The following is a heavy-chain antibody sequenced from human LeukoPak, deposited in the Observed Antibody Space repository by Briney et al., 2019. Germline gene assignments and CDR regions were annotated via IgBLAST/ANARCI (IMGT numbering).Heavy chain of an antibody. Sequence: PGRTLRLSCAASGFTFSSYAMHWVRQAPGKGLEWVAVISYDGSTKYYADSVKGRFTISRDNSKNTLYLQMNSLRAEDTAVYYCARVFTVVATMSLFDYWGQGTLVTVSS. CDR1: GFTFSSYA. CDR3: ARVFTVVATMSLFDY. J-gene: IGHJ4*02. CDR2: ISYDGSTK. V-gene: IGHV3-30-3*01. D-gene: IGHD5-12*01.